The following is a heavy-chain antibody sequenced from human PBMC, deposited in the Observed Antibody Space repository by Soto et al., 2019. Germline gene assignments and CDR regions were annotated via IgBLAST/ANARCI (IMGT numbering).Heavy chain of an antibody. CDR2: IIPILGIA. CDR3: ARGSGYETDAFDI. J-gene: IGHJ3*02. CDR1: GYTFTSYG. D-gene: IGHD5-12*01. V-gene: IGHV1-69*04. Sequence: SVKVSCKASGYTFTSYGISWVRQAPGQGLEWMGRIIPILGIANYAQKFQGRVTITADKSTSTAYMELSSLRSEDTAVYYCARGSGYETDAFDIWGQGTMVTVSS.